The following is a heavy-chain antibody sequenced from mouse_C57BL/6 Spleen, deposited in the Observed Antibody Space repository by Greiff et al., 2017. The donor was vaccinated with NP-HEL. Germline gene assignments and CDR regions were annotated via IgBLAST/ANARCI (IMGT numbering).Heavy chain of an antibody. CDR3: TTSSDSSGYARNYFDY. V-gene: IGHV14-4*01. CDR1: GFNIKDDY. D-gene: IGHD3-2*02. Sequence: EVQLQQSGAELVRPGASVKLSCTASGFNIKDDYMHWVKQRPEQGLEWIGWIDPENGDTEYASKFQGKATITADTSSNTAYLQLSSLTSEDTAVYYGTTSSDSSGYARNYFDYWGQGTTLTVSS. CDR2: IDPENGDT. J-gene: IGHJ2*01.